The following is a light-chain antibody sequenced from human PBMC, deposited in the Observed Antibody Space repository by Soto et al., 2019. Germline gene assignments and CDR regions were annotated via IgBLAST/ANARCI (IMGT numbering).Light chain of an antibody. J-gene: IGKJ4*01. CDR3: QQYGSSPS. Sequence: EIVLTQSPGTLSLSPGERVTLSCRASQSVSSNYLAWYQQKPGQAPSLLIYGASNRATGIADRFSGSGSGTDFTLTISRLEPEDFVVYYCQQYGSSPSFGGGTKVEIK. CDR1: QSVSSNY. V-gene: IGKV3-20*01. CDR2: GAS.